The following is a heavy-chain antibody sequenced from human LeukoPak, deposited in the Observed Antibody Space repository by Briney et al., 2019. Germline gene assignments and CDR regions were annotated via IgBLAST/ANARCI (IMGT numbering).Heavy chain of an antibody. D-gene: IGHD4-17*01. J-gene: IGHJ3*02. CDR1: GFTFSTFT. CDR2: ISSGSSTI. Sequence: PGGSLRLSCAASGFTFSTFTINWVRQAPGKGLDWISYISSGSSTIYYADSVKGRFTISRDNAKNSLYLQMNSLRAEDTAVYYCARKTTAFAFDIWGQGTLVTVSS. CDR3: ARKTTAFAFDI. V-gene: IGHV3-48*01.